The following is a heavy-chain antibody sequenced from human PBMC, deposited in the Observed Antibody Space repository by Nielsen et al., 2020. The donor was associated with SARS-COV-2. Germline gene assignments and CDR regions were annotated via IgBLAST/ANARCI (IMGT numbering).Heavy chain of an antibody. Sequence: GGSLRLSCAASGFTFSSYGMHWVRQAPGKGLEWVAVISYDGSNKYYADSVKGRFTISRDNSKNTLYLQMNSLRAEDTAVYYCARGGHVQRPPNHSLDYWGQGTLVTVSS. CDR3: ARGGHVQRPPNHSLDY. V-gene: IGHV3-30*03. CDR2: ISYDGSNK. CDR1: GFTFSSYG. J-gene: IGHJ4*02. D-gene: IGHD1-14*01.